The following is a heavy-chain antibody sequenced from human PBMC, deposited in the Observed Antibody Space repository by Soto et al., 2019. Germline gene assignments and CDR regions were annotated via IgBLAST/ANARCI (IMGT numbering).Heavy chain of an antibody. Sequence: SETLSLTCTLSGGSISGYYWSWIRQPPGKGLEWIGSIYYSGSTYYNPSLKSRVTISVDTSKNQFSLKLSSVTAADTAVYYCARGGYSYGGIFFFDYWGQGTLVTVSS. D-gene: IGHD5-18*01. CDR2: IYYSGST. J-gene: IGHJ4*02. V-gene: IGHV4-59*05. CDR1: GGSISGYY. CDR3: ARGGYSYGGIFFFDY.